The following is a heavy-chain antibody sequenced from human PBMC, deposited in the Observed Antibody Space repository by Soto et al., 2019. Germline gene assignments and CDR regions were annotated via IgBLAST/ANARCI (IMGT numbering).Heavy chain of an antibody. CDR1: GGSISSGGYS. Sequence: SETLSLTCAVSGGSISSGGYSWSWIRQPPGKGLEWIGYIYHSGTTYYNPSLKSRVTISIDRSKNQFSLNLSSVTAADTAVYFCARADPYDSSGYFHRVRHFDYWGQGTLVTVSS. CDR3: ARADPYDSSGYFHRVRHFDY. J-gene: IGHJ4*02. CDR2: IYHSGTT. D-gene: IGHD3-22*01. V-gene: IGHV4-30-2*01.